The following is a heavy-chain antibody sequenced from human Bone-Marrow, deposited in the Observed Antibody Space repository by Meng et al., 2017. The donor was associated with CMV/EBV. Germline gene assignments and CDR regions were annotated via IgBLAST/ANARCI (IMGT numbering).Heavy chain of an antibody. Sequence: SETLSLTCSVSGGSISSSNYYWDWIRQPPGKGLEWIGTIYYTGSTYYKMSLKSRVTISVDTSKNQFSLRLSSVTAADTAVYYCARGGVGYSSFFDYWGQGTLVTVSS. D-gene: IGHD6-19*01. CDR2: IYYTGST. CDR1: GGSISSSNYY. J-gene: IGHJ4*02. V-gene: IGHV4-39*07. CDR3: ARGGVGYSSFFDY.